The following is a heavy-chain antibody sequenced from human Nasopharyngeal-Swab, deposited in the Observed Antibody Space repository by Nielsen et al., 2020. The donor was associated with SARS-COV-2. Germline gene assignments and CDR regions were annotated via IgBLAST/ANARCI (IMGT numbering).Heavy chain of an antibody. CDR3: ATPWPGPYWNYGRGDY. D-gene: IGHD1-7*01. J-gene: IGHJ4*02. Sequence: ASVKVSCKASGYTFGGYYMHWVRQAPGQGLEWMGWINPDSGDARYAQKFQGRVTMTEDTSTDTAYMELSSLRSEDTAVYYCATPWPGPYWNYGRGDYWGQGTLVTVSS. CDR2: INPDSGDA. CDR1: GYTFGGYY. V-gene: IGHV1-2*02.